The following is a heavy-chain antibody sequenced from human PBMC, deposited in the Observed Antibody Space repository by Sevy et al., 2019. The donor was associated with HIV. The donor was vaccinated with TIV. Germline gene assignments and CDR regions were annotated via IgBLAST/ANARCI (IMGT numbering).Heavy chain of an antibody. CDR3: ARDCNSASCLWGLDV. J-gene: IGHJ6*02. Sequence: GGSLRLSCAASGFTFSNYWMTWVRQAPGKGLEWVANIKRDGSEKYYVASVKGRFSISRDNAKNSLYMQMNSLRAEDTAVYYCARDCNSASCLWGLDVWGQGTTVTVSS. CDR2: IKRDGSEK. V-gene: IGHV3-7*03. CDR1: GFTFSNYW. D-gene: IGHD2-2*01.